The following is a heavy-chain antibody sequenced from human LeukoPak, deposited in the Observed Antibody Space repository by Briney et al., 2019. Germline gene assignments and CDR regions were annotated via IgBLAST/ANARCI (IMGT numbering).Heavy chain of an antibody. CDR1: GFTFDDYA. Sequence: GRSLRLSCAASGFTFDDYAMHWVRQAPGKGLEWVSGISWNSGSIGYADSVKGRFTISRGNAKNSLYLQMNSLRAEDTALYYCAKDMAAHAIKYYYYGMDVWGQGTTVTVSS. V-gene: IGHV3-9*01. CDR3: AKDMAAHAIKYYYYGMDV. J-gene: IGHJ6*02. D-gene: IGHD6-6*01. CDR2: ISWNSGSI.